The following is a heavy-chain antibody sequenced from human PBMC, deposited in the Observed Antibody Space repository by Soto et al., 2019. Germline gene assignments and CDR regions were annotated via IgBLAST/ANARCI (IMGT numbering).Heavy chain of an antibody. V-gene: IGHV3-74*01. CDR3: GRGIQNYYGADV. J-gene: IGHJ6*02. Sequence: GGCLRLSCAASGFTFNNYWMHWVRQVPGTGLVWVSRVNFDGRTTNYADSVKGRFTISRDNVKNTVDLQMHSLRADDTGVYYCGRGIQNYYGADVWGQRTTVTDSS. D-gene: IGHD5-18*01. CDR2: VNFDGRTT. CDR1: GFTFNNYW.